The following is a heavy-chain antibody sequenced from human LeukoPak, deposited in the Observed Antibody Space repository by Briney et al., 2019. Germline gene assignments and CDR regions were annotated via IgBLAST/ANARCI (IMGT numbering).Heavy chain of an antibody. CDR3: AKPGYTSGSFDY. CDR2: IYTSGST. V-gene: IGHV4-4*07. D-gene: IGHD5-18*01. Sequence: PSETLSLTCTVSGGSIRGYYWSWIRQPAGKGLEWIGRIYTSGSTNYNPSLKSRVTMSVDTSKNQVSLRLSSVTAADTAVSYFAKPGYTSGSFDYWGEGNLVTVSS. CDR1: GGSIRGYY. J-gene: IGHJ4*02.